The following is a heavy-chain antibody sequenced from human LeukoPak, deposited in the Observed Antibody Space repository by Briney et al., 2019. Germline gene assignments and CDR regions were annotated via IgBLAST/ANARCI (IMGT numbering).Heavy chain of an antibody. V-gene: IGHV3-21*01. J-gene: IGHJ3*02. CDR3: AREDILTGYQNDAFDI. D-gene: IGHD3-9*01. CDR1: GFTFSSYS. Sequence: GGSLRLSCAASGFTFSSYSMTWFRQAPGKGLEWVSSIISSSSYIYYADSVKGRFTISRDNAKNSLYLQMNSLRAEDTAVYYCAREDILTGYQNDAFDIWGQGTMVTVSS. CDR2: IISSSSYI.